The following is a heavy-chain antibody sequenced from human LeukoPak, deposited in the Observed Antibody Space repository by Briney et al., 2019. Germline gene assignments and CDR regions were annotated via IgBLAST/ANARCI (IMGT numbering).Heavy chain of an antibody. CDR2: ISTSGSSI. V-gene: IGHV3-48*03. Sequence: GGSLRLSSAASGFTFTSNEINWVRQAPGKGLEWVSYISTSGSSIYYADSVKGRFTISRDNAKNSLYLQMNSLRAEDTALYYCARGIAVASTRVFQHWGQGTLVTVSS. J-gene: IGHJ1*01. D-gene: IGHD6-19*01. CDR3: ARGIAVASTRVFQH. CDR1: GFTFTSNE.